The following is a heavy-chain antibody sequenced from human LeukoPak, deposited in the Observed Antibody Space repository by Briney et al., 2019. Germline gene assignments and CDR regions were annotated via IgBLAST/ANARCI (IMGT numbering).Heavy chain of an antibody. D-gene: IGHD2-21*02. V-gene: IGHV3-43*01. CDR2: ISWDGGST. CDR1: GFTFDDYT. Sequence: GGSRRLSCAASGFTFDDYTMHWVRQAPGKGLEWVSLISWDGGSTYYADSVKGRFTISRDNSKNSLYLQMNSLRTEDTALYYCAKDTRGSVVTAGYFDYWGQGTLVTVSS. J-gene: IGHJ4*02. CDR3: AKDTRGSVVTAGYFDY.